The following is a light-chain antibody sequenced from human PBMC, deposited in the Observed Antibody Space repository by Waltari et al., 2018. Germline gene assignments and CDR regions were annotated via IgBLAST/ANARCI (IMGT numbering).Light chain of an antibody. CDR1: QKITTS. J-gene: IGKJ4*01. Sequence: DIQMTQSPSSLSASVGDRVTITCRASQKITTSLNWYQQKLGKAPNLMIYDASSVQSGVPARFRGSGSETDFNLTISSLQPEDFAIYYCQQSYRTPPTFSGGTRVEI. V-gene: IGKV1-39*01. CDR3: QQSYRTPPT. CDR2: DAS.